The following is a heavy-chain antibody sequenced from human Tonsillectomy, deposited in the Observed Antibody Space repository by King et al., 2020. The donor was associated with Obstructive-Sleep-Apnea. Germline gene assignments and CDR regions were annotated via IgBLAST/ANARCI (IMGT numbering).Heavy chain of an antibody. CDR2: ISYEGRNR. CDR3: ARDSVGATYYYYYGMDV. J-gene: IGHJ6*02. V-gene: IGHV3-30*04. Sequence: QLVQSGGGVVQPGRSLRLSCAASGFTFSSYAMPWVRQAPGKGLAWVAVISYEGRNRYHAVSVKGRFTTSRDNSQNTLYLQMNSLRADDTAVYYCARDSVGATYYYYYGMDVWGQGTTVTVSS. CDR1: GFTFSSYA. D-gene: IGHD1-26*01.